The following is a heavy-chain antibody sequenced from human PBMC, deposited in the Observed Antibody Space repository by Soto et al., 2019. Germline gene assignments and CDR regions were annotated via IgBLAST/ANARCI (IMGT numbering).Heavy chain of an antibody. Sequence: QITLKESGPTLVKPTQTLTLTCTFSGFSLSSTRMAVGWIRQPPGKALEWLALIYWDDDKRYSPFLKSRLTITTDTAKIQVVLTMSNMAPVDTARYYCAHIVVAGLGYYFDYWGQGTLVTVSS. CDR3: AHIVVAGLGYYFDY. CDR2: IYWDDDK. J-gene: IGHJ4*02. D-gene: IGHD6-19*01. CDR1: GFSLSSTRMA. V-gene: IGHV2-5*02.